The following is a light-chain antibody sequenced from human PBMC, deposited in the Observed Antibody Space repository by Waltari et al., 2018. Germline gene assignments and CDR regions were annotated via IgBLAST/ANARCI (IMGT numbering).Light chain of an antibody. V-gene: IGKV4-1*01. CDR3: QQFYSSPLT. CDR2: WAS. J-gene: IGKJ4*01. Sequence: DIVMTQSPDSLSLSVAARATINSRSSPSILSHSNNKNYLTLYQQKPRQSPKGLIHWASTRESGVPDRFIGSGSGTDFTLTITSLQAEDVAVYFCQQFYSSPLTFGGGTRVEIK. CDR1: PSILSHSNNKNY.